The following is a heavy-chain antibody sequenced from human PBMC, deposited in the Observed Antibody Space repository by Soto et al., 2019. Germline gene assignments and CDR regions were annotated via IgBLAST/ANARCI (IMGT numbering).Heavy chain of an antibody. D-gene: IGHD3-10*01. CDR1: GFTFSSYS. CDR2: ISSSSSYI. CDR3: ARDKLWFGDNYYYYGMDV. J-gene: IGHJ6*02. Sequence: EVQLVESGGGLVKPGGSLRLSCAASGFTFSSYSMNWVRQAPGKGLEWVSSISSSSSYIYYADSVKGRFTISRDNAKNSLYLQMNSLGAEDTAVYYCARDKLWFGDNYYYYGMDVWGQGTTVTVSS. V-gene: IGHV3-21*01.